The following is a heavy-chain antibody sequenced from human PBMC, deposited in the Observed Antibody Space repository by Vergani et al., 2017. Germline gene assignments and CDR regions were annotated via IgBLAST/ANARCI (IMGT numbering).Heavy chain of an antibody. D-gene: IGHD5-12*01. CDR1: GFTVSDNY. CDR2: IYSGGIT. V-gene: IGHV3-66*02. CDR3: ARVVTDYYTDSGLYVGFYFDS. Sequence: EVVLVESGGTLVQPGGSLRLSCAASGFTVSDNYMSWVRQAPGMGLEWVSIIYSGGITYYADSVKGRFTISRDISKNTLHLQLNSLRAEDTAVYYCARVVTDYYTDSGLYVGFYFDSWGQETLVTVSS. J-gene: IGHJ4*02.